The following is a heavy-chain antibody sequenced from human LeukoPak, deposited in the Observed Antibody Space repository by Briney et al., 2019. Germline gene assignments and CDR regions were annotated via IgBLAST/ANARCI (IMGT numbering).Heavy chain of an antibody. V-gene: IGHV1-8*01. Sequence: ASVKVSCKASGYTFTSYDINWVRQATGQGLEWMGWMNPNSGNTGYAQKFQGRVTMTRDTSISTAYMELSRLRSDDTAVYYCAKALWFGELLDYFDYWGQGTLVTVSS. J-gene: IGHJ4*02. CDR1: GYTFTSYD. D-gene: IGHD3-10*01. CDR2: MNPNSGNT. CDR3: AKALWFGELLDYFDY.